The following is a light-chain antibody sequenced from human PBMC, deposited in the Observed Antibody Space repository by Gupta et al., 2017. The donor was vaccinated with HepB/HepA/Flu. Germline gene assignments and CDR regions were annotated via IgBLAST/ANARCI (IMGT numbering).Light chain of an antibody. CDR1: NIEIYS. CDR2: DDR. J-gene: IGLJ2*01. V-gene: IGLV3-21*02. Sequence: TXXIAXEGNNIEIYSVHWYQQKTGQAPVLVVYDDRDRPSGIPERFSGSNSGNTATLSTSRVETGDEADYYCQVWDTASDHVVFGGGTTLTVL. CDR3: QVWDTASDHVV.